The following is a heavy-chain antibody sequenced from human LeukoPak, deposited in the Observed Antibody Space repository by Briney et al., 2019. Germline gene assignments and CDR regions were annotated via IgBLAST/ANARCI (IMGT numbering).Heavy chain of an antibody. CDR2: IYSGGIT. CDR1: GFTFSAYA. Sequence: PGGSLRLSCTASGFTFSAYAMMWVRQAPGKGLEWVSVIYSGGITYDGDSVKGRFTISRDNSKNTLYLQMGSLRAEDMAVYYCARFGTGVDYWGQGALVTVSS. V-gene: IGHV3-66*01. J-gene: IGHJ4*02. CDR3: ARFGTGVDY. D-gene: IGHD3/OR15-3a*01.